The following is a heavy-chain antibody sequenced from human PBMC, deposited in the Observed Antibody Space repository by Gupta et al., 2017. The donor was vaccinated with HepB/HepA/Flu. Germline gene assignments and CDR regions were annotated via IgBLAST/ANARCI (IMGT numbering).Heavy chain of an antibody. Sequence: QVQLQQWGAGLLKPSETLSLTCAVYGGSFSGYYWSWIRQPPGKGLEWIGEINHSGSTNYNPSLKSRVTISVDTSKNQFSLKLSSVTAADTAVYYCARGLGYFGDRYYYYYYMDVWGKGTTVTVSS. J-gene: IGHJ6*03. CDR3: ARGLGYFGDRYYYYYYMDV. CDR1: GGSFSGYY. CDR2: INHSGST. D-gene: IGHD3-3*01. V-gene: IGHV4-34*01.